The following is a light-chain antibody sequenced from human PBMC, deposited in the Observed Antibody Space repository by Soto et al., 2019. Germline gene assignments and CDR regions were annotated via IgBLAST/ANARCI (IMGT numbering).Light chain of an antibody. Sequence: DIQMTQSPSTLAASVGDTVTMTCRSSSKWLAWYQKKPGKAPKLLIYDVSNLERGVPPRFSGSTSGAESTLTITGLQPDDLGTYYCQHTTDFTLGQGTKVELK. CDR1: SSSKW. CDR3: QHTTDFT. V-gene: IGKV1-5*01. CDR2: DVS. J-gene: IGKJ2*01.